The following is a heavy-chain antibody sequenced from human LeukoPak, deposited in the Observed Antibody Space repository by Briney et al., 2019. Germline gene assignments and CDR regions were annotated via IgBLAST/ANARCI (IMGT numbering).Heavy chain of an antibody. Sequence: GGSLRLSCAVSGITLSNYGMSWVRQAPGKGLEWVAGISDSGGSTNYADSVKGRFTISRDNAENTLYLQMNSLRAEDTAVYFCAKRGVVIRVILVGFHKQAYYFDSWGQGTMVTVSS. CDR1: GITLSNYG. D-gene: IGHD3-10*01. CDR3: AKRGVVIRVILVGFHKQAYYFDS. CDR2: ISDSGGST. J-gene: IGHJ4*03. V-gene: IGHV3-23*01.